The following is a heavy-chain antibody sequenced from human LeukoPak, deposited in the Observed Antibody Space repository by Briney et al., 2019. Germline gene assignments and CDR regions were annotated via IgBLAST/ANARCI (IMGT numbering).Heavy chain of an antibody. CDR1: GYTFTSYG. CDR2: ISAYNGNT. D-gene: IGHD2-2*01. CDR3: ARDGLRYCSSTSCYRSWFDP. V-gene: IGHV1-18*01. Sequence: ASVKVSCKDSGYTFTSYGISWVRQAPGQGLEWMGWISAYNGNTNYAQKLQGRVTMTTDTSTSTAYMELRSLRSDDTAVYYCARDGLRYCSSTSCYRSWFDPWGQGTLVTVSS. J-gene: IGHJ5*02.